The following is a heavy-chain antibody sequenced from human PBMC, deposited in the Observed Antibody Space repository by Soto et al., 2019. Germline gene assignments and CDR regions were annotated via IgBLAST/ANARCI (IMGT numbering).Heavy chain of an antibody. D-gene: IGHD6-19*01. Sequence: PSETLSLTCTVSGDSISSSNYFLGWIRQPPGKGLEWIGTIFYSGSTYYNPSFKSRVTISVDTSKNQFSLRLISVTAADTALYYCARRYGWLYFDYWGQGTLVTSPQ. CDR3: ARRYGWLYFDY. J-gene: IGHJ4*02. V-gene: IGHV4-39*01. CDR1: GDSISSSNYF. CDR2: IFYSGST.